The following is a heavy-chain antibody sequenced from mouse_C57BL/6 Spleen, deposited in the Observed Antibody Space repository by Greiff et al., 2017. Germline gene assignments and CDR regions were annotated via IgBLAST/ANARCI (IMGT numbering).Heavy chain of an antibody. CDR3: TRSLSWAYAMDY. CDR2: IDPETGGT. J-gene: IGHJ4*01. Sequence: VKLQQSGAELVRPGASVTLSCKASGYTFTDYEMHWVKQTPVHGLEWIGAIDPETGGTAYNQKFKGKAILTADKSSSTAYMELRSLTSEDSAVYYCTRSLSWAYAMDYWGQGTSVTVSS. V-gene: IGHV1-15*01. D-gene: IGHD1-1*01. CDR1: GYTFTDYE.